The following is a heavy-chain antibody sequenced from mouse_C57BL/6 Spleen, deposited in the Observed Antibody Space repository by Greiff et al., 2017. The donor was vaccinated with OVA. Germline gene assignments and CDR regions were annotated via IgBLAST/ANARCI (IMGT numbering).Heavy chain of an antibody. CDR3: ARSDSITTVGHWYFDV. V-gene: IGHV1-52*01. D-gene: IGHD1-1*01. Sequence: QVQLQQPGAELVRPGSSVKLSCTASGYTFTSYWMPWVKQRPIQGLEWIGNIDPSDSETHYLQKFKDQSTLSVDKSSSTAYMQLSSLTSEDSAVYYCARSDSITTVGHWYFDVWGTGTTVTVSS. J-gene: IGHJ1*03. CDR2: IDPSDSET. CDR1: GYTFTSYW.